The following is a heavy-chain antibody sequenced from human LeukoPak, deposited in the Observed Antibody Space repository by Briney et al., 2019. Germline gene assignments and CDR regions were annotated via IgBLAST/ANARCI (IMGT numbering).Heavy chain of an antibody. CDR2: IYYSGST. V-gene: IGHV4-31*03. CDR1: GGSISSDGYY. Sequence: PSETLSLTCTVSGGSISSDGYYWSWVRQPPGKGLEWIGYIYYSGSTYYNPSLKRRVTISVDTSKNQFPLKMSPVTAADTAVYFRARDGDDSSGYYSWGQGTLVTVSS. CDR3: ARDGDDSSGYYS. D-gene: IGHD3-22*01. J-gene: IGHJ4*02.